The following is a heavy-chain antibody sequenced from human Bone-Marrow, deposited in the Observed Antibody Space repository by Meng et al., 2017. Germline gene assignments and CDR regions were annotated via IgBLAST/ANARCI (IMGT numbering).Heavy chain of an antibody. D-gene: IGHD3-10*01. CDR2: IYPGDSDT. Sequence: GESLKISCKGSGYSFTSYWIGWVRQMPGKGLEWMGIIYPGDSDTRYSPSFQGQVTISADKSISTAYLQWSSLKASDTAMYYCASARITMVRGVAAFDIWGQGTMVTV. CDR3: ASARITMVRGVAAFDI. J-gene: IGHJ3*02. V-gene: IGHV5-51*01. CDR1: GYSFTSYW.